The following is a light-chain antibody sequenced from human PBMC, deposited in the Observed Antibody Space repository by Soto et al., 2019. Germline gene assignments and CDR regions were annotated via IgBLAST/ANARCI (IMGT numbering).Light chain of an antibody. Sequence: QSALTQPASVSGSLGQSITISCTGTSSDVGAYDYVSWYQQYPGKVPKLIIYDVTYRSSGVSNRFSGSKSGNTASLTISGLQAEDETDYYCSSHTSSGTRVFGTGTKLTVL. J-gene: IGLJ1*01. V-gene: IGLV2-14*03. CDR1: SSDVGAYDY. CDR2: DVT. CDR3: SSHTSSGTRV.